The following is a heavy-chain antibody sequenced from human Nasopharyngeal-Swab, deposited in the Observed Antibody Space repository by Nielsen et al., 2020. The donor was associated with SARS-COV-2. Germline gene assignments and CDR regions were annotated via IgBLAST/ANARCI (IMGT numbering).Heavy chain of an antibody. CDR2: ISSSSSYI. J-gene: IGHJ4*02. CDR1: GFTFNSYG. V-gene: IGHV3-21*01. CDR3: VRDTPAMFAY. Sequence: GESLKISCAASGFTFNSYGMNWVRQAPGKGLELVSSISSSSSYIYYADSVKGRLTISRDNAKNSLYLQMNSLRAEDTAVYYCVRDTPAMFAYWGQGMLVTVSS.